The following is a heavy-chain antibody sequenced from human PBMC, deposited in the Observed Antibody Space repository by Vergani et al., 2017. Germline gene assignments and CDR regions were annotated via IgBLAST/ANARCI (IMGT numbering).Heavy chain of an antibody. CDR1: GYTFSTYG. CDR2: INPNSGGT. D-gene: IGHD3-16*01. V-gene: IGHV1-2*02. J-gene: IGHJ4*02. CDR3: ARLAAGVYYLGSYFDY. Sequence: QVQLVQSGAEVKKPGASVKVSCKASGYTFSTYGISCVRQAPGQGLEGMGWINPNSGGTNYAQKFQGRVTMTRDTSISTAYLELSRLRSDDTAVYYCARLAAGVYYLGSYFDYWGQGTLVTVSS.